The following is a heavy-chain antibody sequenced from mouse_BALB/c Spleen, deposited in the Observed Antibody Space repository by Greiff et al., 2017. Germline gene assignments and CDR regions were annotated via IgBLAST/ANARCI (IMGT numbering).Heavy chain of an antibody. CDR1: GFTFSSYA. D-gene: IGHD2-1*01. J-gene: IGHJ4*01. CDR2: ISSGGSYT. CDR3: ARDQGRNYGNYDAMDY. Sequence: DVMLVESGGGLVKPGGSLKLSCAASGFTFSSYAMSWVRQFPEKRLEWVAEISSGGSYTYYPDTVTGRFTISRDNAKNTLYLEMSSLRSEDTAMYYCARDQGRNYGNYDAMDYWGQGTSVTVSS. V-gene: IGHV5-9-4*01.